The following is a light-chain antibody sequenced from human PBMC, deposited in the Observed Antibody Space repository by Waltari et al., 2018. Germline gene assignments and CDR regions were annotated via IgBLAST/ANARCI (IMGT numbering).Light chain of an antibody. CDR3: QQSYRTLIT. CDR2: SAS. Sequence: DIQLTQSPSSLSASVGDRVPITCRARQNIRKYLNWYQHKPGKAPNLMIDSASTLQSGVPSRISGSGSGADFTLTISGLQPEDFATYYCQQSYRTLITFGQGTRLEIK. J-gene: IGKJ5*01. V-gene: IGKV1-39*01. CDR1: QNIRKY.